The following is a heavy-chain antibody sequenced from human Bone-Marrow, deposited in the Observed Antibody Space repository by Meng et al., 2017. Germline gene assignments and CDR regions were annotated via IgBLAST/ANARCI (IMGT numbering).Heavy chain of an antibody. V-gene: IGHV3-23*01. CDR3: VRLKGYCRDGTCPYDY. Sequence: GGSLRLSCAASGFTFSSYAMSWVRQAPGKGLEWVSAISGSGGSTYYADSVKGRFTISRDNSKNTLYLQMNSLRVEDTAVYYCVRLKGYCRDGTCPYDYWGQGALVTVSS. CDR2: ISGSGGST. CDR1: GFTFSSYA. D-gene: IGHD2-15*01. J-gene: IGHJ4*02.